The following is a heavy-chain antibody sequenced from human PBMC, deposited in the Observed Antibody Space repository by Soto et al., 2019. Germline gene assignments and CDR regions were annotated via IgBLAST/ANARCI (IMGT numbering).Heavy chain of an antibody. V-gene: IGHV1-69*12. CDR3: ARRFYGMDV. J-gene: IGHJ6*02. Sequence: QVQLVQSGAEVKKPGSSVKASCKASGGTFGTYAISWVRQAPGQGLEWMGGIIPIFGTADYAQKFQGRVTITADESTTTGYMELSSLRSEDTAVYYCARRFYGMDVWGQGTTVTVSS. CDR1: GGTFGTYA. CDR2: IIPIFGTA.